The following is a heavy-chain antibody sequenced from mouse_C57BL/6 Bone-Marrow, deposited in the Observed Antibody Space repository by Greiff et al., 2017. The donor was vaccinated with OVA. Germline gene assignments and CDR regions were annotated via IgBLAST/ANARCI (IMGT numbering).Heavy chain of an antibody. CDR3: ARGGAYSNNYAMDY. D-gene: IGHD2-5*01. Sequence: QVQLQQPGAELVRPGTSVKLSCKASGYTFTSYWMHWVKQRPGQGLEWIGVIDPSDSYTNYNQKFKGKATLNVDTSSSTAYMQLSSLTSEDSAVYYCARGGAYSNNYAMDYWGQGTSVTVSS. CDR1: GYTFTSYW. V-gene: IGHV1-59*01. CDR2: IDPSDSYT. J-gene: IGHJ4*01.